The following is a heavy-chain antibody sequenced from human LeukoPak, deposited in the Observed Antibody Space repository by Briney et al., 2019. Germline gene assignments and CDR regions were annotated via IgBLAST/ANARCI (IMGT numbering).Heavy chain of an antibody. J-gene: IGHJ4*02. CDR3: ARRGNYKHFDY. V-gene: IGHV3-74*01. CDR2: INSDGSST. CDR1: GFTFSSYW. Sequence: GGSLRLSCAASGFTFSSYWMHWVRQAPGKGLVWVSRINSDGSSTSYADSVKGRFTISRDNAKNTLYLQMNSLRAEDTAVYYCARRGNYKHFDYWGQGTLVTVSS. D-gene: IGHD1-7*01.